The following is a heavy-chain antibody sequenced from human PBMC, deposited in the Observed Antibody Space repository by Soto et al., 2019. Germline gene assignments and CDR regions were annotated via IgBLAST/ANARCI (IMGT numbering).Heavy chain of an antibody. J-gene: IGHJ5*02. CDR3: ARHVSSGWYGLERGANWFDP. D-gene: IGHD6-19*01. CDR1: GGSISSSSYY. Sequence: SETLSLTCTVSGGSISSSSYYWGWIRQPPGKGLEWIGSIYYSGSTYYNPSLKSRVTISVDTSKNQFSLKLSSVTAADTAVYYCARHVSSGWYGLERGANWFDPWGQGTLVTVSS. V-gene: IGHV4-39*01. CDR2: IYYSGST.